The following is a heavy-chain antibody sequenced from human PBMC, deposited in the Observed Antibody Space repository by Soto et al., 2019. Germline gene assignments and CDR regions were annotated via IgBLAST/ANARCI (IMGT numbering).Heavy chain of an antibody. Sequence: GGSLRLSCAASGLTFSIYSMNWVRQAPGKGLEWVSYISSSSTTLYYADSVKGRFTISRDNAKNSLYLQMHSLKASDTAMYYCARFRASRCSSTSCYFYYYGMDVWGQGTTVTVSS. CDR1: GLTFSIYS. CDR2: ISSSSTTL. D-gene: IGHD2-2*01. CDR3: ARFRASRCSSTSCYFYYYGMDV. V-gene: IGHV3-48*01. J-gene: IGHJ6*02.